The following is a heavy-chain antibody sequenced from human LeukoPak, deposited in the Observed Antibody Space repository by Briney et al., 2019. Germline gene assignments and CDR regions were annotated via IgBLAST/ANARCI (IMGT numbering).Heavy chain of an antibody. J-gene: IGHJ4*02. Sequence: GGSLRLSCAASGFTFSNYAMHWVRQAPGKGLEWVATISYDGTNKYYADSVKGRFTISRDNSKNTLYLEMNSLRTEDTAVYYCARGRHIVATSGYFDYWGQGTLVTVSS. CDR2: ISYDGTNK. CDR1: GFTFSNYA. V-gene: IGHV3-30-3*01. D-gene: IGHD5-12*01. CDR3: ARGRHIVATSGYFDY.